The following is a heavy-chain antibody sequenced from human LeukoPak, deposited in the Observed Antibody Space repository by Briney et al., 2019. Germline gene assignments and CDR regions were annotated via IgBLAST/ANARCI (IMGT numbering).Heavy chain of an antibody. CDR1: GFTFSSYS. CDR2: ISSSSSYI. D-gene: IGHD2-2*01. Sequence: GGSLRLSCAASGFTFSSYSMNWVRQAPGKGLEWVSSISSSSSYIYYADSVKGRFTISRDNAKNSLYLQMNSLRAEDTAVYYCARDPPYYSSTSCYGAPFDYWGQGTLVTVSS. CDR3: ARDPPYYSSTSCYGAPFDY. V-gene: IGHV3-21*01. J-gene: IGHJ4*02.